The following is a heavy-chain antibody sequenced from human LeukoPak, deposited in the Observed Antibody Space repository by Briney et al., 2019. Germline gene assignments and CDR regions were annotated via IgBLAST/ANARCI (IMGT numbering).Heavy chain of an antibody. Sequence: GGSLRLSCAASGFAFSSTYMSWVRQAPGKGLEWVSVIYSGGGTYYADSVKGRFTISRDNSKNTLYLQMNSLRAEDTAVYYCARDVPPYLANYYYYGMDVWGQGTTVTVSS. D-gene: IGHD3-16*01. CDR3: ARDVPPYLANYYYYGMDV. CDR2: IYSGGGT. J-gene: IGHJ6*02. CDR1: GFAFSSTY. V-gene: IGHV3-53*01.